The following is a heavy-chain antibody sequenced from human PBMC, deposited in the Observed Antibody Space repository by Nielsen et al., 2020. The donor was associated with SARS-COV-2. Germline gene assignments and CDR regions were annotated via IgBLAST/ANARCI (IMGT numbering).Heavy chain of an antibody. D-gene: IGHD3-22*01. CDR2: IEPSGRT. J-gene: IGHJ4*02. Sequence: SETLSLTCAVYGGSFSGYYWTWIRQPPGKGLQWIGEIEPSGRTNYTPSLKGRVTISVDTSKNQVSLKINSVTAADTAVYYCARGIYKINMMVVVFTSASMYLDYWGQGSLVTVS. CDR3: ARGIYKINMMVVVFTSASMYLDY. V-gene: IGHV4-34*01. CDR1: GGSFSGYY.